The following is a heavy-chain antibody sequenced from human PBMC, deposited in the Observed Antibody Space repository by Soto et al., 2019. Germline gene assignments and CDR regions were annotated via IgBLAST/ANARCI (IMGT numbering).Heavy chain of an antibody. J-gene: IGHJ4*02. CDR1: GFTFSSHA. CDR2: ISGSGGST. V-gene: IGHV3-23*01. Sequence: EVQLLESGGGLVQPGGSLRLSCAASGFTFSSHAMSWVRQAPGKGLEWVSAISGSGGSTYYADSVKGRFTISRDNSKNTLYRQMNSLRAEDTAVYYCAKADCSGGSCYASYFDYWGQGTLVTVSS. D-gene: IGHD2-15*01. CDR3: AKADCSGGSCYASYFDY.